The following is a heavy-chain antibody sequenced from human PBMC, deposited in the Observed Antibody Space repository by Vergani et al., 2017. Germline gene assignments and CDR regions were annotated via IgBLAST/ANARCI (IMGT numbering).Heavy chain of an antibody. V-gene: IGHV4-39*01. CDR1: GGSISSSSYY. CDR3: ARPGYCSGGRCYAVEYFQH. J-gene: IGHJ1*01. D-gene: IGHD2-15*01. Sequence: QLQLQESGPGLVKPSETLSLTCTVSGGSISSSSYYWGWIRQPPGKGLEWIGSIYYSGSTYYNPSLKSRVTISVDTSKNQFSLKLSSVTAADTAVYYCARPGYCSGGRCYAVEYFQHWGQGTLVTVSS. CDR2: IYYSGST.